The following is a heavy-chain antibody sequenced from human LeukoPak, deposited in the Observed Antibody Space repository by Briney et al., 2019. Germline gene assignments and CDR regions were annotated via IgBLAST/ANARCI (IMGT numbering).Heavy chain of an antibody. CDR3: ARGRQDVTMIVVVMTAVSYYLDV. V-gene: IGHV4-34*01. J-gene: IGHJ6*03. CDR2: MNPSGST. Sequence: PSETLSLTCAVYAGSFSGYYRTWIRQTPEKGLEWNGAMNPSGSTSYNPFLKSRVTISVDTSKNQFSLKLSSVTAADTAVYYCARGRQDVTMIVVVMTAVSYYLDVWGKGTTVTVS. D-gene: IGHD3-22*01. CDR1: AGSFSGYY.